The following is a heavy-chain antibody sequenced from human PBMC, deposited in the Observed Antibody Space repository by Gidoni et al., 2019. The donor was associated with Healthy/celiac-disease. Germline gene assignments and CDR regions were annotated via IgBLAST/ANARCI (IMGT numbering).Heavy chain of an antibody. CDR1: GGTFSSYA. V-gene: IGHV1-69*06. CDR2: IIPIFGTA. CDR3: ARGLDSSGYYYDAFDI. D-gene: IGHD3-22*01. J-gene: IGHJ3*02. Sequence: QVQLVQSGAAVKKPGSSVKVSCKASGGTFSSYAISWVRQAPGQGLEWMGGIIPIFGTANYAQKFQGRVTITADKSTSTAYMELSSLRSEDTAVYYCARGLDSSGYYYDAFDIWGQGTMVTVSS.